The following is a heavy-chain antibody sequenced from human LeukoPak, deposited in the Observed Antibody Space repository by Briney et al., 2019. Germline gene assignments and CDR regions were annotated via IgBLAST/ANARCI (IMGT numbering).Heavy chain of an antibody. J-gene: IGHJ4*02. D-gene: IGHD3-3*01. Sequence: SETLSLTCTVSSGSISSSSYYWGWIRQPPGKGLEWITSIYYGGSTFYNPSLRSRLTVSVDTSKNQFSLRLSSVTAADTAVYFCARRFLDWSGSPYYFDYWGQGTLVTVSS. CDR3: ARRFLDWSGSPYYFDY. V-gene: IGHV4-39*01. CDR2: IYYGGST. CDR1: SGSISSSSYY.